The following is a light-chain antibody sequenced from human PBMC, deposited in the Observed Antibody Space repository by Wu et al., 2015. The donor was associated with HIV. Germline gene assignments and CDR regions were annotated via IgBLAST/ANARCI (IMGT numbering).Light chain of an antibody. CDR3: QQSYNTPLYS. Sequence: DIQLTQSPYTLSASAGDRVTITCRASQSIVSWLAWYQQKPGKAPKLLIYKASTLQTGVPSRFSGSQSGTDFTLTISSLQPDDFATYYCQQSYNTPLYSFGQGTKLEIK. CDR1: QSIVSW. J-gene: IGKJ2*03. V-gene: IGKV1-5*03. CDR2: KAS.